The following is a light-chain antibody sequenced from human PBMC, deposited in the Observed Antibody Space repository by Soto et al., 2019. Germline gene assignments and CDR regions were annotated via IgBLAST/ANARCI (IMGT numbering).Light chain of an antibody. V-gene: IGKV1-5*01. J-gene: IGKJ1*01. CDR3: HHYNSYPAT. Sequence: DVQMTQSPSTLSASVGDRVTITCRASQSVTSWLAWYQQKPGKAPKVLIYDASSLESGVPSRFSGSRSGTAFTLTISSLHPDDFATYYCHHYNSYPATFGQGTKLEIK. CDR1: QSVTSW. CDR2: DAS.